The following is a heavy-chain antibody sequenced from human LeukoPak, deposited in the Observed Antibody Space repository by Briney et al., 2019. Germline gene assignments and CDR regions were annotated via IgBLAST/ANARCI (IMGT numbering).Heavy chain of an antibody. V-gene: IGHV4-59*01. Sequence: SETLSLTCTVSGGSISSYYWSWIRQPPGKGLEWIGFIFYSGNTNYNPSLKSRVTISVDTSKNQFSLKLSSVTAADTAVYYCARGGWTKFDYWGQGTLVTVSS. J-gene: IGHJ4*02. CDR3: ARGGWTKFDY. CDR1: GGSISSYY. D-gene: IGHD3/OR15-3a*01. CDR2: IFYSGNT.